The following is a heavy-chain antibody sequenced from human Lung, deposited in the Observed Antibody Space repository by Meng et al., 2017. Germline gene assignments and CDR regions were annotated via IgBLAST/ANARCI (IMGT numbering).Heavy chain of an antibody. CDR2: ISSGSSYI. J-gene: IGHJ4*02. D-gene: IGHD4-23*01. CDR1: GFTFSDYS. V-gene: IGHV3-21*03. Sequence: QLVESGGGLVKPGGSLTLSCAASGFTFSDYSMNWVRQAPGKGLEWVSSISSGSSYIYYADSVKGRFTISRDNAKNSLYLHMNSLRVEDTGLYYCARDYGGNSRGYWGQGTLVTVSS. CDR3: ARDYGGNSRGY.